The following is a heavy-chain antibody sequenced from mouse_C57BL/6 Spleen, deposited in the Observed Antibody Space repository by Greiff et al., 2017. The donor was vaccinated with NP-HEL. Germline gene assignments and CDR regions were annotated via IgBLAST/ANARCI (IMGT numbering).Heavy chain of an antibody. CDR2: IYPRSGNT. J-gene: IGHJ1*03. CDR1: GYTFTSYG. CDR3: ARDYGSRDRYFDV. Sequence: VQLQQSGAELARPGASVKLSCKASGYTFTSYGISWVKQRTGQGLEWIGEIYPRSGNTYYNEKFKGKATLTADKSSSTAYMELRSLTSEDSAVYFCARDYGSRDRYFDVWGTGTTVTVSS. D-gene: IGHD1-1*01. V-gene: IGHV1-81*01.